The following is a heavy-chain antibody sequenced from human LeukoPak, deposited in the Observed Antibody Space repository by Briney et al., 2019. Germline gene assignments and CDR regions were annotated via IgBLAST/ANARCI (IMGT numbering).Heavy chain of an antibody. D-gene: IGHD4-11*01. V-gene: IGHV1-3*01. J-gene: IGHJ3*02. Sequence: ASVKVSCKASGYSFSTYAMHWARQAPGQGLEWMGWITAANGDTKYSQKFQGRVTITRDTSASTAYMELSSLRSEDTAVYYCARVDTVTAEAFDIWGQGTMVTVSS. CDR3: ARVDTVTAEAFDI. CDR2: ITAANGDT. CDR1: GYSFSTYA.